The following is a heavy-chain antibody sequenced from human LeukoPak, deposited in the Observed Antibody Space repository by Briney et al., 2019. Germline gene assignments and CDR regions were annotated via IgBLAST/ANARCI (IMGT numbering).Heavy chain of an antibody. V-gene: IGHV3-23*01. CDR2: IGAGGGGS. J-gene: IGHJ4*02. D-gene: IGHD6-13*01. CDR1: GFTLSNYA. Sequence: SGGSLRLSCAASGFTLSNYAMSWVRQTPGKGLEWVSSIGAGGGGSYYADSVKGRFTISRDNSKNTLYLQMNSLRAEDTAVYYCAKNIAAAGSYYFDYWGQGTLVTVSS. CDR3: AKNIAAAGSYYFDY.